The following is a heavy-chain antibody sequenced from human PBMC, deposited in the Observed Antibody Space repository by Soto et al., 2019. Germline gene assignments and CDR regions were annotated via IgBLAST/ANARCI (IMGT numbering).Heavy chain of an antibody. CDR2: IIPIFGTA. CDR3: ARDSRGIAVAGTLTDYYYYYGMDV. CDR1: GGTFSSYA. Sequence: ASVKVSCKASGGTFSSYAISWVRQAPGQGLEWMGGIIPIFGTANYAQKFQGRVTINADESTSTAYMELSSLKTEDTTVYYCARDSRGIAVAGTLTDYYYYYGMDVWGQGTTVTVSS. D-gene: IGHD6-19*01. V-gene: IGHV1-69*13. J-gene: IGHJ6*02.